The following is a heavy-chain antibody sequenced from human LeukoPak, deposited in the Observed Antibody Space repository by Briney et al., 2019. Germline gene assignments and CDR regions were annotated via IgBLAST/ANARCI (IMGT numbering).Heavy chain of an antibody. Sequence: GGSLRLSCAASGFTFSSYWMHWVRQAPGKGLVWVSRINSDGSSTSYADSVKGRFTISRDNAKNALYLQMNSLRAEDTAVYYCASGKGIAARPSNWFDPWGQGTLVTVSS. CDR2: INSDGSST. D-gene: IGHD6-6*01. CDR1: GFTFSSYW. CDR3: ASGKGIAARPSNWFDP. V-gene: IGHV3-74*01. J-gene: IGHJ5*02.